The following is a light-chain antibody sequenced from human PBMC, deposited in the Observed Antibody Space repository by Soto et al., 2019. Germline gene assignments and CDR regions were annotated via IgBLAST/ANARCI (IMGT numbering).Light chain of an antibody. J-gene: IGKJ5*01. CDR1: QTISTY. CDR3: QQTYSIPIT. V-gene: IGKV1-39*01. Sequence: DIQMTQSPSSLSASVGDRVTITCRASQTISTYLNWYQQRPGKAPNLLIYASSSLQSGVPPRFSGGGSGTDFTLTISSLQPGDFATYYCQQTYSIPITFGQGTRLEIK. CDR2: ASS.